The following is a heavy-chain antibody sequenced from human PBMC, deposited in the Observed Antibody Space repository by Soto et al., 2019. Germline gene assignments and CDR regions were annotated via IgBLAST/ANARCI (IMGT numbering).Heavy chain of an antibody. Sequence: ASVKVSCKASGFTFTSSAVQWVRQARGQRLEWIGWIVVGSGNTNYAQKFQERVTITRDMSTSTAYMELSSLRSEDTAVYYCAADLYCSSTSCSATGMDVWGQGTTVTVSS. D-gene: IGHD2-2*01. CDR2: IVVGSGNT. J-gene: IGHJ6*02. V-gene: IGHV1-58*01. CDR1: GFTFTSSA. CDR3: AADLYCSSTSCSATGMDV.